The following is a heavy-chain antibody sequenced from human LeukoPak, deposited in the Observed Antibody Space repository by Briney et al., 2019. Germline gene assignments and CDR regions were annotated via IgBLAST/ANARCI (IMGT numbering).Heavy chain of an antibody. Sequence: PGGSLRLSCAASGFTFDDYAMHWVRQAPGKGLEWVSGIHWNSDIVGYADSVKGRFIISRDNAKNSLYLQMNSLRAEDTALYYCAKGTDGSFDYWGQGTLVTVSS. V-gene: IGHV3-9*01. CDR3: AKGTDGSFDY. CDR2: IHWNSDIV. J-gene: IGHJ4*02. D-gene: IGHD1-1*01. CDR1: GFTFDDYA.